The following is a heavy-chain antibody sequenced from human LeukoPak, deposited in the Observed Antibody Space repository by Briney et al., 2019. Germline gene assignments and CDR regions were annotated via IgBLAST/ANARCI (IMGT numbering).Heavy chain of an antibody. D-gene: IGHD3-10*01. CDR3: ARSWGFGDFDY. CDR2: IYTSGST. Sequence: SETLSLTCAVYGGSFSGYYWSWIRQPPGKGLEWIGRIYTSGSTNYNPSLKSRVTMSVDTSKNQFSLKLSSVTAADTAVYYCARSWGFGDFDYWGQGTLVTVSS. CDR1: GGSFSGYY. J-gene: IGHJ4*02. V-gene: IGHV4-59*10.